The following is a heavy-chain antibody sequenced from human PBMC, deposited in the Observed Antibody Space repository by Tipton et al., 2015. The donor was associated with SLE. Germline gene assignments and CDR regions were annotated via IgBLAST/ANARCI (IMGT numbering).Heavy chain of an antibody. CDR1: GGSISSYY. V-gene: IGHV4-4*07. Sequence: LRLSCTVSGGSISSYYWSWIRQPAGKGLEWIGRIYTSGSTNYNPSLKSRVTISVDTSKNQFSLKLSSVTAADTAVYYCARGNYDSSGPNDAFDVWGQWTMVIVSS. CDR3: ARGNYDSSGPNDAFDV. CDR2: IYTSGST. J-gene: IGHJ3*01. D-gene: IGHD3-22*01.